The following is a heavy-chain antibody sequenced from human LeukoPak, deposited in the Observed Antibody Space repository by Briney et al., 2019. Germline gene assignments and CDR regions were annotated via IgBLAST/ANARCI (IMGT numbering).Heavy chain of an antibody. CDR2: VYHSVST. CDR1: GGSISSSYW. CDR3: ARVAFVAVAGSRYFDL. J-gene: IGHJ2*01. V-gene: IGHV4-4*02. D-gene: IGHD6-19*01. Sequence: PSGTLSLTCAVSGGSISSSYWWSWVRQPPGKGLEWIGEVYHSVSTNYYPSLKSRVTISVDTSKNQFSLKLSSVTAADTAVYYCARVAFVAVAGSRYFDLWGRGTLVTVSS.